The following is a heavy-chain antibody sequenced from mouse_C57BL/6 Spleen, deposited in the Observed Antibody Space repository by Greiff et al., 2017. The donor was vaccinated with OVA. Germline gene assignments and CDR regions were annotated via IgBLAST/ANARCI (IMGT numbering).Heavy chain of an antibody. J-gene: IGHJ2*01. CDR2: ISYTGGN. CDR3: ARGGDGYYVGYFDD. V-gene: IGHV3-6*01. Sequence: EVQLQESGPGLVKPSQSLSLTCSVTGYSITSGYYWNWIRQFPGNKLEWMGYISYTGGNNYNPSLKNRISLTRDTSKNQFFLKLNSVTTEDTATYYCARGGDGYYVGYFDDRGKGTTLTVST. D-gene: IGHD2-3*01. CDR1: GYSITSGYY.